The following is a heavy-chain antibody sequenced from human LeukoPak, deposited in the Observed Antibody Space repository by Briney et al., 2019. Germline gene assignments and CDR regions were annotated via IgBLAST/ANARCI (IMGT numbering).Heavy chain of an antibody. CDR1: GFTFSSYA. V-gene: IGHV3-64*01. CDR2: ISSNGGST. J-gene: IGHJ4*02. Sequence: GGSLRLSCAASGFTFSSYAMHWVRQAPGKGLEYVSAISSNGGSTYYANSVKGRFTISRDNSKNTLYLQMGSLRAEGMAVYYCASSPRVEWELFDYWGQGTLVTVSS. CDR3: ASSPRVEWELFDY. D-gene: IGHD1-26*01.